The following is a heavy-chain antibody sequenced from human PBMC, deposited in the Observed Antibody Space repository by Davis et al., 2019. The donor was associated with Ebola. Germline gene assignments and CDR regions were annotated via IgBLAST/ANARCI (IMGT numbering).Heavy chain of an antibody. CDR1: GGSFSGYY. CDR2: INHSGST. V-gene: IGHV4-34*01. J-gene: IGHJ5*02. D-gene: IGHD6-19*01. CDR3: ARGHGSVAGTNGWFDP. Sequence: PSETLSLTCAVYGGSFSGYYWSWIRQPPGKGLEWIGEINHSGSTNYNPSLKSRVTISVDTSKNQFSLKLSSVTAADTAVYYCARGHGSVAGTNGWFDPWGQGTLVTVST.